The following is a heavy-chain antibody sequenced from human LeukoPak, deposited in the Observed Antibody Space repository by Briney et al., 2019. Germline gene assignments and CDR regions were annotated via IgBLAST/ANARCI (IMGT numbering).Heavy chain of an antibody. V-gene: IGHV3-33*01. CDR3: ARDFYTGMFDY. CDR1: GFTFSSYG. D-gene: IGHD3-10*02. J-gene: IGHJ4*02. CDR2: IWYDGSNI. Sequence: SXXXXCXXSGFTFSSYGFHWVRQAPGKGLEWVAVIWYDGSNIHYAESVKGRFTISRDNSRDTLYLHMNSLRPEDTAVYYCARDFYTGMFDYWGQGTLVTVSS.